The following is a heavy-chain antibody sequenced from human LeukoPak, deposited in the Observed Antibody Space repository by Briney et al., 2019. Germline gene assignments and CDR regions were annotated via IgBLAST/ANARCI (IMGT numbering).Heavy chain of an antibody. CDR1: GYSFTSYW. CDR2: IYPGDSDT. CDR3: ARAYYDYVWGSYRSEGFFDY. J-gene: IGHJ4*02. D-gene: IGHD3-16*02. V-gene: IGHV5-51*01. Sequence: RGESLKISCKGSGYSFTSYWIGWVRQLPGKGLEWMGIIYPGDSDTRYSPSFQGQVTISADKSISTAYLQWSSLKASDTAMYYCARAYYDYVWGSYRSEGFFDYWGQGTLVTVSS.